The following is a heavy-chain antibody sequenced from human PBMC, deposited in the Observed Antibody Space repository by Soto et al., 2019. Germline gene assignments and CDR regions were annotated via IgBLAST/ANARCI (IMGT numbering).Heavy chain of an antibody. J-gene: IGHJ4*02. CDR3: AQGKISTTGLNY. D-gene: IGHD1-1*01. CDR1: GFTFSSYW. V-gene: IGHV3-23*01. Sequence: GGSLRLSCAASGFTFSSYWMHWVRQAPGKGLVWVSSIRNSGGSTYHADSVKGRFTISRDDSEKTLYLQMNSLRVEDAAIYFCAQGKISTTGLNYWGPGTLVNVSS. CDR2: IRNSGGST.